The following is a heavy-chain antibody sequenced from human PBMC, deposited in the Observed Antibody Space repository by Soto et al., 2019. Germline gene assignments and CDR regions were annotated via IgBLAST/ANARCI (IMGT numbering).Heavy chain of an antibody. CDR2: ISYDGSNK. D-gene: IGHD2-2*01. Sequence: QVQLVESGGGVVQPERSLRLSCAASGFTFSSYAMHWVRQAPGKGLEWVAVISYDGSNKYYADSVKGRFTISRDNSKNTLYLQMNSLRAEDTAVYYCARSSTSCYDYWGQGTLVTVSS. J-gene: IGHJ4*02. CDR3: ARSSTSCYDY. V-gene: IGHV3-30-3*01. CDR1: GFTFSSYA.